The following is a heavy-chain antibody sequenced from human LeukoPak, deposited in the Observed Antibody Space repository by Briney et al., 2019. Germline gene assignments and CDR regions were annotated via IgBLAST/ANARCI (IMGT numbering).Heavy chain of an antibody. CDR1: GYSFTSHW. Sequence: GESLKISCKGSGYSFTSHWIGWVRQMPEKGLEWMGTIYPGDSDTRYSPSFRGQVTISVDKSISTAYLQWSSLKASDTAMYYCAKRHSGYDFFDYWGQGTLVTVSS. V-gene: IGHV5-51*01. J-gene: IGHJ4*02. CDR2: IYPGDSDT. D-gene: IGHD5-12*01. CDR3: AKRHSGYDFFDY.